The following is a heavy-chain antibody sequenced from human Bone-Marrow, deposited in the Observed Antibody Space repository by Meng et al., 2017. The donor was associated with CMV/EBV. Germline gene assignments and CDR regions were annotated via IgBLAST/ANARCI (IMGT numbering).Heavy chain of an antibody. J-gene: IGHJ3*02. Sequence: LSLTCAASGFTFSSYAMSWVRQAPGKGLEWVSVIYSGGSSTYYADSVKGRFTISRDNSKNTLYLQMNSLRAEDTAVYYCARLLAYCGGDCYSHAFDIWGQGTMVTVSS. V-gene: IGHV3-23*03. CDR2: IYSGGSST. CDR3: ARLLAYCGGDCYSHAFDI. CDR1: GFTFSSYA. D-gene: IGHD2-21*01.